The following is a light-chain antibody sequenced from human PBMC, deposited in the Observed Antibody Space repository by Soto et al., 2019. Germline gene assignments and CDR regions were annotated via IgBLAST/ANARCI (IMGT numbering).Light chain of an antibody. CDR3: QQYGSSPYT. J-gene: IGKJ2*01. Sequence: EIVLTQSPGTLSLSPGERAMLSCRASQSVSSSYLAWYQQKPGQAPRLLIYGASSRATGIPDRFSGSGSGTDFTLTISRLEPEDFAVYYCQQYGSSPYTFGQGTKLEIK. CDR1: QSVSSSY. CDR2: GAS. V-gene: IGKV3-20*01.